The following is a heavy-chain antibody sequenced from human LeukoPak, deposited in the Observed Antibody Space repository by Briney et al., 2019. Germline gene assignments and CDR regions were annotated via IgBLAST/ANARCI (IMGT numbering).Heavy chain of an antibody. D-gene: IGHD2-2*01. J-gene: IGHJ4*02. Sequence: SETLSLTCTVSGGSIDSYYWSWIRQPPGKGLEWIGYIYYTGSTEYHPSLKSRVTISLDTSKNQFSLKLTSVTAADTAVYYCARVYQSAEYYFDYWGQGNLVSASS. CDR3: ARVYQSAEYYFDY. CDR1: GGSIDSYY. V-gene: IGHV4-59*01. CDR2: IYYTGST.